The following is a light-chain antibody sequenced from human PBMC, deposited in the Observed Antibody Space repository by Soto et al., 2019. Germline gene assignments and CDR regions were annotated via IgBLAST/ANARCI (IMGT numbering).Light chain of an antibody. J-gene: IGLJ1*01. V-gene: IGLV2-14*02. CDR3: FSYTSSGPYV. Sequence: SMLTQPDYVSGSPGESLTISCTGTGSDVGSVSWYQHPPGKAPKLIIYGGSDRPSGVSNRFSGSKSDNTAYLTISGLQAEDEADYFCFSYTSSGPYVFRTGSKVTVL. CDR1: GSDVGS. CDR2: GGS.